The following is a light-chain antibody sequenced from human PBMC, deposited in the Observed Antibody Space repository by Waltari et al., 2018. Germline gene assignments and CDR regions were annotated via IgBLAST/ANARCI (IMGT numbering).Light chain of an antibody. J-gene: IGKJ1*01. CDR2: AAS. CDR1: QSISSY. CDR3: QQSYSTPRT. V-gene: IGKV1-39*01. Sequence: IQITQSPSALSASVGDRIPITCRASQSISSYLNWYQQKPGKAPKLLIYAASSLQSGVPSRFSGSGSGTDFTLTISSLQPEDFATYYCQQSYSTPRTFGQGTKVEIK.